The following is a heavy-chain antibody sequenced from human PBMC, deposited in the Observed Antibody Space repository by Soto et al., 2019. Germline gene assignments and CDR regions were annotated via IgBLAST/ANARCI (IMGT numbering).Heavy chain of an antibody. CDR2: ISVSGGST. Sequence: GSLRLSCAASGFTFSSYAMSWVRQAPGKGLEWVSAISVSGGSTYYADSVKGRFTISRDNSKNTLYLQMNSLRAEDTAVYYCAKDPELRFLEWLSPGGWFDPWGQGTLVTVSS. CDR3: AKDPELRFLEWLSPGGWFDP. D-gene: IGHD3-3*01. V-gene: IGHV3-23*01. J-gene: IGHJ5*02. CDR1: GFTFSSYA.